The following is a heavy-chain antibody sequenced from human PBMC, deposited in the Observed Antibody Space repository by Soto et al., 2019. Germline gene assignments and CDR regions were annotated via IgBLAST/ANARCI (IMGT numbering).Heavy chain of an antibody. J-gene: IGHJ6*03. V-gene: IGHV4-39*01. CDR2: IYYSGTT. CDR1: GGSINSTTYY. CDR3: ARFHYYYHYMDV. Sequence: SETLSLTCTVSGGSINSTTYYWGWIRQPPGKGLEWIGGIYYSGTTYYNPSLKSRVTISVDTSKNLFSLKVSSVTAADTAVYYCARFHYYYHYMDVWGKGTTVTVSS.